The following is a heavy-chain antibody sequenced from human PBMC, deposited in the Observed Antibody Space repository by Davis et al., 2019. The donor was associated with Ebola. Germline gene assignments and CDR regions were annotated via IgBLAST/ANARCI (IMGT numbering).Heavy chain of an antibody. CDR2: IYYSGST. V-gene: IGHV4-39*01. D-gene: IGHD3-10*01. CDR3: ARASSGSGSTIGPYYYGMDV. J-gene: IGHJ6*02. Sequence: PSETLSLTCTVSGGSISSSSYYWGWIRQPPGKGLEWIGSIYYSGSTYYNPSLKSRVTISVDTSKNQFSLKLSSVTAADTAVYYCARASSGSGSTIGPYYYGMDVWGQGTTVTVSS. CDR1: GGSISSSSYY.